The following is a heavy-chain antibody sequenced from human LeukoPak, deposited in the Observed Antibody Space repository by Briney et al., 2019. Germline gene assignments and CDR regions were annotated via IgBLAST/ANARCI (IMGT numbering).Heavy chain of an antibody. CDR2: INPNSGGT. V-gene: IGHV1-2*02. CDR3: ARNDIVATIDDY. D-gene: IGHD5-12*01. J-gene: IGHJ4*02. Sequence: GASVKVSCKASGYTFTGYYMHWVRQAPGQGLEWMGWINPNSGGTNYAQKFQGRVTMTRDTSISTAYMELRSLRSDDTAVYYCARNDIVATIDDYWGQGTLVTVSS. CDR1: GYTFTGYY.